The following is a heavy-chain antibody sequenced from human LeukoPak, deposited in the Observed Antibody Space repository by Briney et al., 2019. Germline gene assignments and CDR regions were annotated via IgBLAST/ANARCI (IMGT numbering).Heavy chain of an antibody. CDR2: VGGGGDIT. Sequence: GGSLRLSCAASEFTFSGYWMHWVRQAPGKGLEWVSTVGGGGDITYYADSVKGRFTISRDNSKHTLYLQMNSLRAEDTAVYYCVRSNYYDGDGYYFDYWGQGTLVTVSS. CDR3: VRSNYYDGDGYYFDY. CDR1: EFTFSGYW. J-gene: IGHJ4*02. V-gene: IGHV3-23*01. D-gene: IGHD3-22*01.